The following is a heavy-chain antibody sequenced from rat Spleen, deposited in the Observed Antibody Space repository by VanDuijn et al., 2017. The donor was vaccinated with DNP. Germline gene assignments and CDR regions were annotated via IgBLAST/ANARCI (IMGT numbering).Heavy chain of an antibody. V-gene: IGHV5-46*01. J-gene: IGHJ2*01. Sequence: EVQLVESGGGLVQPGRSMKLSCAASGFTFSSFPMAWVRQAPTKGLEWVASISTSGGNTYYRDSVKGRFTISRDNAKSTLYLQMDSLRSEDTATYYCARHPLIEQLFDYWGQGVMVTVSS. CDR2: ISTSGGNT. D-gene: IGHD1-10*01. CDR1: GFTFSSFP. CDR3: ARHPLIEQLFDY.